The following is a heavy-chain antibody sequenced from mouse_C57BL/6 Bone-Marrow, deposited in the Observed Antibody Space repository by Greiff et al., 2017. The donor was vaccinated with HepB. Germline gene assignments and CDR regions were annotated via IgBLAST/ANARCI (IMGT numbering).Heavy chain of an antibody. CDR2: ISSGSSTI. CDR3: ARGTYYTIGGAMDY. V-gene: IGHV5-17*01. D-gene: IGHD2-12*01. Sequence: EVKLVESGGGLVKPGGSLKLSCAASGFTFSDYGMHWVRQAPEKGLEWVAYISSGSSTIYYADTVKGRFTISRDNAKNTLFLQMTSLRSEDTAMYYCARGTYYTIGGAMDYWGQGTSVTVSS. CDR1: GFTFSDYG. J-gene: IGHJ4*01.